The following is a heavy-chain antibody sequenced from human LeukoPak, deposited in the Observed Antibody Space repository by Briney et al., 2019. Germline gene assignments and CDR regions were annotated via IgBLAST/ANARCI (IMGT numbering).Heavy chain of an antibody. J-gene: IGHJ4*02. Sequence: GESLKISCKGSGYSFTSYWIGWVRQMPGKGLEWMGIIYPGDSDTRYSPSFQGQVTISADKSISTAYLQWSSLKASDTAMYYCARLNYYDSSGYPGPFDYWGQGTLVTVSS. CDR3: ARLNYYDSSGYPGPFDY. CDR1: GYSFTSYW. V-gene: IGHV5-51*01. D-gene: IGHD3-22*01. CDR2: IYPGDSDT.